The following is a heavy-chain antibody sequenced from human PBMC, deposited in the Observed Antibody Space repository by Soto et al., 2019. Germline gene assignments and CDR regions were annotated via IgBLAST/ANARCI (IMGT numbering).Heavy chain of an antibody. CDR3: ARDHRYNWNDEGWFDP. J-gene: IGHJ5*02. D-gene: IGHD1-20*01. CDR2: LNPNSGNK. V-gene: IGHV1-8*01. CDR1: GYMFSTYD. Sequence: QVQLVQSGAEVKKPGASVKVSCKASGYMFSTYDINWVRQAPGQGLEWMGWLNPNSGNKGYAQKFQGIVTMTRNTSINTAYMELSSLGSDDTAVYYCARDHRYNWNDEGWFDPWGQGTLVTVSS.